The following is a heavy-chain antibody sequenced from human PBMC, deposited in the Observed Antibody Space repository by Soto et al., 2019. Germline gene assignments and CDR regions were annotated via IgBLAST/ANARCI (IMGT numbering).Heavy chain of an antibody. CDR2: ISYDGRHE. CDR1: GFTFSSYA. CDR3: AKDRTSNFWSAYFDS. V-gene: IGHV3-30*04. J-gene: IGHJ4*02. Sequence: QVQLVESGGGVVQPGMSLRLSCAASGFTFSSYAMHWVRQAPGKGLEWVAVISYDGRHESYTDSVKGRFTISRDTSKNTIYLQMNRLRPEDTAVYYCAKDRTSNFWSAYFDSWGQGTLIAVSS. D-gene: IGHD3-3*01.